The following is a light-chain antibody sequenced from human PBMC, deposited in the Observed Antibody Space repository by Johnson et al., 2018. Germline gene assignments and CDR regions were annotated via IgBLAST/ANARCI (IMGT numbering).Light chain of an antibody. V-gene: IGLV1-51*02. CDR1: SSNIGNNY. J-gene: IGLJ1*01. CDR3: GTWDSSLSAGNV. Sequence: QSVLTQPPSVSAAPGQKVTISCSGSSSNIGNNYVSWYQQLPGTAPKLLIYENNKRPSGITDRFSGSKSGTSATLGITGLQTGDEADYDCGTWDSSLSAGNVFGTGPKLTVL. CDR2: ENN.